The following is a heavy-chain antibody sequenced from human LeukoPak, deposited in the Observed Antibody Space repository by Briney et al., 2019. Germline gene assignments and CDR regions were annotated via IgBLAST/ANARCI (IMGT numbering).Heavy chain of an antibody. V-gene: IGHV3-7*01. CDR2: IKEDGSEK. CDR3: ARDWTVTTFDY. Sequence: GGSLRLSCAASGFTFSNYWMSWVRQAPGKGLEWVANIKEDGSEKYYVDSVKGRFTISRDNAKNSLYLQMNSLRAEDTAVYYCARDWTVTTFDYWGQGTLVTVSS. CDR1: GFTFSNYW. D-gene: IGHD4-17*01. J-gene: IGHJ4*02.